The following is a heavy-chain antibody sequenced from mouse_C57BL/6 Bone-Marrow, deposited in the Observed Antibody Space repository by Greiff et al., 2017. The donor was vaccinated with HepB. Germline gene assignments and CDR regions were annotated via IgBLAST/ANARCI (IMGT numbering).Heavy chain of an antibody. CDR2: IYPSDSET. CDR3: ARGDYGNRYYAMDY. D-gene: IGHD2-1*01. Sequence: QVQLQQPGAELVRPGSSVKLSCKASGYTFTSYWMDWVKQRPGQGLEWIGNIYPSDSETHYNQKFKDKATLTVDKSSSTAYMQLSSLTSEDSAVYYCARGDYGNRYYAMDYWGQGTSVTVSS. J-gene: IGHJ4*01. CDR1: GYTFTSYW. V-gene: IGHV1-61*01.